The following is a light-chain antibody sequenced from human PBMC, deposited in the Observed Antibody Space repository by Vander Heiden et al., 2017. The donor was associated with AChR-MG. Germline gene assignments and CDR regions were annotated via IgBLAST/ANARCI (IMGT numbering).Light chain of an antibody. CDR2: EVN. CDR3: SSYTTGSTLGV. V-gene: IGLV2-18*02. J-gene: IGLJ2*01. CDR1: GNDVGYYNR. Sequence: QSALTQPPSVSGSPGPSVTISCAGTGNDVGYYNRVSWYQQPPGTAPKLIIFEVNNRPSGVPHRFFGSKSGNTAALTISGLQAEDEADYYCSSYTTGSTLGVFGGGTKLTVL.